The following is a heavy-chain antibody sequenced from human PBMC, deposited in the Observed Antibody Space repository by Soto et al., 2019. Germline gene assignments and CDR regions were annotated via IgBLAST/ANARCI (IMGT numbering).Heavy chain of an antibody. V-gene: IGHV3-11*01. CDR3: ARVPLGGTTWSYYYNGMDV. CDR1: GFTFGDYY. Sequence: QIQLVESGGGLVQPGGSLRLSCEASGFTFGDYYMTWIRQAPGEGLEWLSYISSSSNTIYNADSVEGRFTISRDNAKNSLYLQMNGLRADDTAVYYCARVPLGGTTWSYYYNGMDVWGQGTTVTVSS. J-gene: IGHJ6*02. CDR2: ISSSSNTI. D-gene: IGHD1-1*01.